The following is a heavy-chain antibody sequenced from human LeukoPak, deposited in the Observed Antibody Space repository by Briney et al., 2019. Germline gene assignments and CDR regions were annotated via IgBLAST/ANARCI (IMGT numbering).Heavy chain of an antibody. CDR3: ARGGSYASFGFDY. V-gene: IGHV3-53*01. D-gene: IGHD1-26*01. Sequence: GGSLRLSRAASGFIVSSTSMSWVRQAPGKGLEWVSLLYGGGSTYYADSVKGRFTISRDNSKNTLYLQMNSLRAEDTAVYYCARGGSYASFGFDYWGQGTLVTVSS. CDR1: GFIVSSTS. J-gene: IGHJ4*02. CDR2: LYGGGST.